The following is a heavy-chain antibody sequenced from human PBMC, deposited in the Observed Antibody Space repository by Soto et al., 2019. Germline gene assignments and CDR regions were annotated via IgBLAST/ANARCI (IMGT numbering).Heavy chain of an antibody. J-gene: IGHJ6*02. CDR3: AREGGYFDSSGSGVYHYYGVDV. Sequence: PETLRVTYSVSGGLISPYYWRGCRQPVGKRLEWIGRIYYTGSTNNPPTLKSRVSTSLDTARNQISLKVNFVTAADTAVYYCAREGGYFDSSGSGVYHYYGVDVWGRGTTGT. D-gene: IGHD3-22*01. CDR1: GGLISPYY. V-gene: IGHV4-4*07. CDR2: IYYTGST.